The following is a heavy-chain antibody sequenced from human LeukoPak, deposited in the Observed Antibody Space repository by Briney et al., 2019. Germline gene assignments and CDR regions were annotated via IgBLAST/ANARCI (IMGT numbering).Heavy chain of an antibody. Sequence: PSETLSLTCAVSGGSISSSNWWSWVRQPPGEGLEWIGEIYHSGSTNYNPSLKSRVTISVDKSKNQFSLKLSSVTAEDTAVYYCARAGWLVTYYFDYWGQGTLVTVSS. CDR1: GGSISSSNW. CDR3: ARAGWLVTYYFDY. D-gene: IGHD6-19*01. V-gene: IGHV4-4*02. J-gene: IGHJ4*02. CDR2: IYHSGST.